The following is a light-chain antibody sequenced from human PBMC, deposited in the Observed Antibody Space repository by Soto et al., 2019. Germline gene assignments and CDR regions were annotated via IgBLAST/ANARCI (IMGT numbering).Light chain of an antibody. CDR3: QQCGSSFPHT. CDR2: GAS. J-gene: IGKJ4*01. V-gene: IGKV3-20*01. CDR1: QSVSNNY. Sequence: EIVLMQSPCTLSLSPGERATLSCRASQSVSNNYVAWYQQKPGQAPRLLIAGASSRATGIPDRFSGSGSGTDFTLTISRLEPEDFAIYQRQQCGSSFPHTFGG.